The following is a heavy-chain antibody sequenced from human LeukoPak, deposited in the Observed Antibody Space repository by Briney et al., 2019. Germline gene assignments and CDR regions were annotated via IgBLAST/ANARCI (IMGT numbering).Heavy chain of an antibody. CDR1: GFTFSSYW. CDR3: ARDGYFPAAGYYYYYMDV. J-gene: IGHJ6*03. CDR2: IKQDGSEK. D-gene: IGHD6-13*01. V-gene: IGHV3-7*01. Sequence: PGGSLRLSCAASGFTFSSYWMSWVRQAPGKGLEWVANIKQDGSEKYYVDSVKGRFTISRDNAKNSLYLQMNSLRAEDTAVYYCARDGYFPAAGYYYYYMDVWGKGTTVTISS.